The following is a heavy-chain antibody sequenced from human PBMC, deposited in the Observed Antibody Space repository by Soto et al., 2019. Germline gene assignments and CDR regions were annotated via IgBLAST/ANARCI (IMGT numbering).Heavy chain of an antibody. Sequence: SETLSLTCAVYGGSFSGYYWSWIRQPPGKGLEWIGEINHSGSTNYNPSLKSRVTISVDTSKNQFSLKLSSVTAADTAVYYCARSPLVVVPAAKEGSSRWFDPWGQGTLVTVSS. V-gene: IGHV4-34*01. D-gene: IGHD2-2*01. J-gene: IGHJ5*02. CDR1: GGSFSGYY. CDR2: INHSGST. CDR3: ARSPLVVVPAAKEGSSRWFDP.